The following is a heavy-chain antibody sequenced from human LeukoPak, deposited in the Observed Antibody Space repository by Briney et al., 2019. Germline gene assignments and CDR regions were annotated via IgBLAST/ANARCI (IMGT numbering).Heavy chain of an antibody. V-gene: IGHV3-15*07. CDR2: IKRRTDGGTS. Sequence: GGSLRLSCAASGFTFSDAWMHWVRQAPGKGLEWVGLIKRRTDGGTSNYAAPVKGRFAISRDDSEDTLFLQMDSLKSEDTGVYYCTTGYTSASHDAYWGQGTLVTVSS. D-gene: IGHD2-15*01. CDR3: TTGYTSASHDAY. CDR1: GFTFSDAW. J-gene: IGHJ4*02.